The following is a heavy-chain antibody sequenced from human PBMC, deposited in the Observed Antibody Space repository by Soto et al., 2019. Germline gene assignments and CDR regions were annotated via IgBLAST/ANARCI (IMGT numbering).Heavy chain of an antibody. V-gene: IGHV3-23*01. CDR3: ARESKWYGGQYFQD. D-gene: IGHD2-8*01. CDR1: GFTFKYYA. Sequence: VKLLQSGGGLAQPGTSLRLSCAASGFTFKYYAMTWIRQAPGKGLEWVSTISGSGDKTDYADSVKGRFRVSRDNSKATLYLQMDSLRADDTALYYCARESKWYGGQYFQDWGQGTLVTVSS. CDR2: ISGSGDKT. J-gene: IGHJ1*01.